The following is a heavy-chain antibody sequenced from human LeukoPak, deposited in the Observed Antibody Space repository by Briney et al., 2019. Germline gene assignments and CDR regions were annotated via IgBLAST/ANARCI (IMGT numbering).Heavy chain of an antibody. Sequence: SQTLSLTCAISGDSVSSNSVTWNWIRQSPSRGLEWLGRTYYRSTWYNDYAVSVRGRITVNPDTSKNQFSLHLNSVTLEDTAVYYCARRLTQYDCFDPWGQGIPVTVSS. D-gene: IGHD2-2*01. CDR2: TYYRSTWYN. V-gene: IGHV6-1*01. CDR3: ARRLTQYDCFDP. J-gene: IGHJ5*02. CDR1: GDSVSSNSVT.